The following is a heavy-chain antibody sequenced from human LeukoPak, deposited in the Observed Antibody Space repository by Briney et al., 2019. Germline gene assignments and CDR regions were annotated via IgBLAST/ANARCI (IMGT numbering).Heavy chain of an antibody. CDR2: ISGSGGSA. CDR3: AKTITIPWEVDI. D-gene: IGHD3-3*01. V-gene: IGHV3-23*01. Sequence: GGSLRLSCAASGFTFSSYAMSWVRQAPGKGLEWVSAISGSGGSAYYADSVKGRFTISRDNSKNTLYLQMNSLRAEDTAVYYCAKTITIPWEVDIWGQGTMVTVSS. CDR1: GFTFSSYA. J-gene: IGHJ3*02.